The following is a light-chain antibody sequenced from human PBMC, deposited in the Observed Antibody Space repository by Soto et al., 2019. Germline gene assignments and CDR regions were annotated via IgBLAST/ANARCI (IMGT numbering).Light chain of an antibody. Sequence: EIMMTQSPDTLSVSPGERVILSCRASQSVSSNLVWYQQKPGQAPRLLIYGASTRATGIPVRFSGSGSGTEFTLTISSLQSEDFAVYYCQQCNNWPLTFGQGTKVEIK. J-gene: IGKJ1*01. V-gene: IGKV3-15*01. CDR2: GAS. CDR1: QSVSSN. CDR3: QQCNNWPLT.